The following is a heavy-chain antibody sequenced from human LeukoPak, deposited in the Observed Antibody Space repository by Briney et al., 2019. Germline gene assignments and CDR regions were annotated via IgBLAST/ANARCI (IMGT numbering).Heavy chain of an antibody. Sequence: ASVKVSCKASGYTFTNYDINWVRQATGQGPEWMGWMSPKSGNTGYAQKFQGRVTMTRNTSISTAYMELSSLRSDDTAVYYCARDQDIVVVVAALRQREMGGFDPWGQGTLVTVSS. J-gene: IGHJ5*02. D-gene: IGHD2-15*01. CDR2: MSPKSGNT. CDR1: GYTFTNYD. V-gene: IGHV1-8*01. CDR3: ARDQDIVVVVAALRQREMGGFDP.